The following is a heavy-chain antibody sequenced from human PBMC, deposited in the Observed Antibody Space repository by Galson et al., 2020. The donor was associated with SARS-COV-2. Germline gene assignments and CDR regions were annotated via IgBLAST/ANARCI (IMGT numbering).Heavy chain of an antibody. CDR2: ISWNSGSI. Sequence: SLKISCAASGFPFDDYAMHWVRQAPGQGLEWVSGISWNSGSIGYADPVKGRFTISRDNAKNSLYLQMNSLRAEDTALYYCAKDSIAAAGLYYYYYMDVWGKGTTVTVSS. CDR3: AKDSIAAAGLYYYYYMDV. CDR1: GFPFDDYA. V-gene: IGHV3-9*01. D-gene: IGHD6-13*01. J-gene: IGHJ6*03.